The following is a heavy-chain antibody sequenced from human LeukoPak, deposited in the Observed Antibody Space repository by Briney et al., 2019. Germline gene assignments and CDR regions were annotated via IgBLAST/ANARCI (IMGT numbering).Heavy chain of an antibody. D-gene: IGHD3-3*01. CDR3: ARPQAHYDFWSGYYKGNYFDY. CDR2: IYYSGST. Sequence: PSETLSLTCTVSGGSISSHYWSWIRQPPGKGLEWIGYIYYSGSTNYNPSLKSRATISVDTSKNQFSLKLSSVTAADTAVYYCARPQAHYDFWSGYYKGNYFDYWGQGTLVTVSS. V-gene: IGHV4-59*11. CDR1: GGSISSHY. J-gene: IGHJ4*02.